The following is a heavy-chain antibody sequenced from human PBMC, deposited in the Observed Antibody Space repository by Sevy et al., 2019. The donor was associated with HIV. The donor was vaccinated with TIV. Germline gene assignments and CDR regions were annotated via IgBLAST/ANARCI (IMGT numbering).Heavy chain of an antibody. Sequence: GSLRLSCTTSGFTFRIYAMGWVRQGPGKGLELVSGISGSGSSTYYADSVKGRFTISRDNSKNTRYLQMNSLRAEDTAVFYCAKEGGSHYDTSGSFDDWGQGTRVTVSS. CDR1: GFTFRIYA. V-gene: IGHV3-23*01. J-gene: IGHJ4*02. CDR3: AKEGGSHYDTSGSFDD. CDR2: ISGSGSST. D-gene: IGHD3-22*01.